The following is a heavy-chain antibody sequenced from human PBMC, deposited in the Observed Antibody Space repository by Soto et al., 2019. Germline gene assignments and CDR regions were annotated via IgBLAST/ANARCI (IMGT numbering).Heavy chain of an antibody. V-gene: IGHV1-69*06. CDR1: GGTFSSYA. Sequence: VASVKVSCKASGGTFSSYAISWVRQAPGQGLEWMGGIIPIFGTANYAQKFQGRVTITADKSTSTAYMELSSLRSEGTAVYYCAREYGYSNHLGGMDVWGKGTTVTVSS. CDR2: IIPIFGTA. CDR3: AREYGYSNHLGGMDV. J-gene: IGHJ6*04. D-gene: IGHD4-4*01.